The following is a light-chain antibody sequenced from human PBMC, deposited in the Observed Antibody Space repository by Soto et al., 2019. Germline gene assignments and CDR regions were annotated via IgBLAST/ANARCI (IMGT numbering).Light chain of an antibody. V-gene: IGKV3-15*01. Sequence: EIVMTQSPATLSVSPGERAALSCRASQSVSSNLAWYQQKPGQAPRLLIYGASTRDTGIPARFSGSGSGTEFTLTISSLQSEDFAVYYCQQYNNFWTFGQGTKVEIK. CDR1: QSVSSN. J-gene: IGKJ1*01. CDR3: QQYNNFWT. CDR2: GAS.